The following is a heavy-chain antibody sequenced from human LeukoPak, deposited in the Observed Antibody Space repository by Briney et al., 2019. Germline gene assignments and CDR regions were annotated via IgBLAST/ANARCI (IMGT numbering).Heavy chain of an antibody. J-gene: IGHJ4*02. CDR2: SRNKAKSYTT. Sequence: GGSLRLSCAVSGFTFSDHFLDWVRQAPGKGLEWVGRSRNKAKSYTTEYAASVRGRFTISRDDSKNSLYLQMNSLETEDTAVYYCVRVGSVSGSDYLDYWGQGTLVTVSS. CDR1: GFTFSDHF. CDR3: VRVGSVSGSDYLDY. D-gene: IGHD6-19*01. V-gene: IGHV3-72*01.